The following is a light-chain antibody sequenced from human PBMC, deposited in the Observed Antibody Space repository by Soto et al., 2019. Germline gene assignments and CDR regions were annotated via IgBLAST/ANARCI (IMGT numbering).Light chain of an antibody. CDR1: SSDIGSYNL. Sequence: QSVLTQPASVSGSPGQSITISCTGTSSDIGSYNLVSWYQQHPGKAPKLLIYAHTNRPSGVPDRFSASTSGTSASLAITGLQAEDEADYYCQSYDSTLSGSRVFGGGTKVTVL. V-gene: IGLV2-14*02. CDR3: QSYDSTLSGSRV. J-gene: IGLJ3*02. CDR2: AHT.